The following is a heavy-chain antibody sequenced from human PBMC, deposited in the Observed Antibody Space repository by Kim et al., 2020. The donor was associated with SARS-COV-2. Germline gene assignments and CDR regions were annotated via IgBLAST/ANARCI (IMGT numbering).Heavy chain of an antibody. Sequence: YYCGSVKRRFTISRDHGNNSLYLQMNSLRAEDTAIYYWARETFGEFDYWGQGTLVTVSS. CDR3: ARETFGEFDY. J-gene: IGHJ4*02. V-gene: IGHV3-13*01. D-gene: IGHD3-10*01.